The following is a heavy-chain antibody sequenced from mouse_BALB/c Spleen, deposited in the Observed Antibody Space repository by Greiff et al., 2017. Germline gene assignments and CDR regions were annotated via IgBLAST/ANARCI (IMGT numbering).Heavy chain of an antibody. CDR2: INPYNDGT. V-gene: IGHV1-14*01. D-gene: IGHD1-1*01. CDR1: GYSFTGYF. CDR3: GRSITTVVAEAMDF. Sequence: VQLQQSGPELVKPGASVKISCKASGYSFTGYFMHWVKQKPGQGLEWIGYINPYNDGTKYNEKFKGKATLTSDKSSSTAYMELSSLTSEDSAVYYCGRSITTVVAEAMDFWGQGTSGTGSS. J-gene: IGHJ4*01.